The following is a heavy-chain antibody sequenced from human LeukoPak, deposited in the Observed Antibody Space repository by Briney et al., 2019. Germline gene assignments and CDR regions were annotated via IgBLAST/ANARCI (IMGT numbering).Heavy chain of an antibody. D-gene: IGHD3-3*01. CDR1: GYTFTFYY. V-gene: IGHV1-2*02. CDR3: ARDRNDFYYYYYMDV. CDR2: INPNSGGT. J-gene: IGHJ6*03. Sequence: ASVKVSFKASGYTFTFYYMHWVRQAPGQGLEWMGWINPNSGGTNYAQKFQGRVTMTRDTSISTAYMELSRLRSDDTAVYYCARDRNDFYYYYYMDVWGKGTTVTVSS.